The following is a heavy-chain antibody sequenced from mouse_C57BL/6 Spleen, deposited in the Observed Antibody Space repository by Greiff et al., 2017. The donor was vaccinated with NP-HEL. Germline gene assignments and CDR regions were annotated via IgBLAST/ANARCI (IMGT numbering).Heavy chain of an antibody. D-gene: IGHD2-3*01. V-gene: IGHV1-64*01. CDR1: GYTFTSYW. Sequence: VQLQQPGAELVKPGASVKLSCKASGYTFTSYWMHWVKQRPGQGLEWIGMIHPNSGSTNYNEKFKSKATLTVDKSSSTAYMQLSSLTSEDSAVYYCAISPFYDRGYYWGQGTTLTVSS. J-gene: IGHJ2*01. CDR2: IHPNSGST. CDR3: AISPFYDRGYY.